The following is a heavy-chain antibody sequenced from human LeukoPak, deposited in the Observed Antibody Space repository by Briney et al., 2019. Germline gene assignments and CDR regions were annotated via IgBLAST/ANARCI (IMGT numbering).Heavy chain of an antibody. D-gene: IGHD7-27*01. J-gene: IGHJ3*02. Sequence: GGSLRLSCAASGFTVSSDYMSWVRQAPGKGLEWFSVISSGGRTFYADSVKGRFTISRDNSKNTLDLQMNSLRAEDTAVYYCARDSGDMGAFDIRGQGTMVTVSS. V-gene: IGHV3-66*01. CDR2: ISSGGRT. CDR3: ARDSGDMGAFDI. CDR1: GFTVSSDY.